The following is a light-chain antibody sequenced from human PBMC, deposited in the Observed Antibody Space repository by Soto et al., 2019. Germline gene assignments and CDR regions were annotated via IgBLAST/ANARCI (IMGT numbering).Light chain of an antibody. J-gene: IGKJ1*01. V-gene: IGKV3-15*01. Sequence: EIVLTQSPATLSVSLGDSATLSCRASQSVSLSLAWFQMRPGQPPRLLIYGASTRATDIPARFSGSGSGTDFTLTISSLQSEDFAVYFCQQYHIWPSWTFGQGTKVENK. CDR3: QQYHIWPSWT. CDR1: QSVSLS. CDR2: GAS.